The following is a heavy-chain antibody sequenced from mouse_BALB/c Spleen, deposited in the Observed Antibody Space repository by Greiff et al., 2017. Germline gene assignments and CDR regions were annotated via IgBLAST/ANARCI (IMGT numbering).Heavy chain of an antibody. CDR2: IYPYNGGT. J-gene: IGHJ3*01. Sequence: DVQLQESGPELVKPGASVKISCKASGYTFTDYNMHWVKQSHGKSLEWIGYIYPYNGGTGYNQKFKSKATLTVDNSSSTAYMELRSLTSEDSAVYYCAREGTSDWFAYWGQGTLVTVSA. D-gene: IGHD2-14*01. CDR1: GYTFTDYN. V-gene: IGHV1S29*02. CDR3: AREGTSDWFAY.